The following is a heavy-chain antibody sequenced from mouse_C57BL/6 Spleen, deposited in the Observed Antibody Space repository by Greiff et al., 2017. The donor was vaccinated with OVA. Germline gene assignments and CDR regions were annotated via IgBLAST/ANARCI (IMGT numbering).Heavy chain of an antibody. V-gene: IGHV3-6*01. CDR2: ISYDGSN. J-gene: IGHJ4*01. CDR3: AREEDYGGRGAMDY. CDR1: GYSITSGYY. D-gene: IGHD1-1*01. Sequence: EVKLVESGPGLVKPSQSLSLTCSVTGYSITSGYYWNWIRQFPGNKLEWMGYISYDGSNNYNPSLKNRISITRDTSKNQFFLKLNSVTTEDTATYYCAREEDYGGRGAMDYWGQGTSVTVSS.